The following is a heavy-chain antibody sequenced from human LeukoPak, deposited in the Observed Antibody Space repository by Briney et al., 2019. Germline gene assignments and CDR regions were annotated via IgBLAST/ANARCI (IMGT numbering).Heavy chain of an antibody. D-gene: IGHD6-19*01. CDR2: INHSGST. Sequence: SETLSLTCAVYGGSFSGYSWSWIRQPPGKGLEWIGEINHSGSTNYNPSLKSRVTISVDTSKNQFSLKLSSVTAADTAVYYCARGPLRYSSGWFDYWGQGTLVTVSS. CDR1: GGSFSGYS. CDR3: ARGPLRYSSGWFDY. V-gene: IGHV4-34*01. J-gene: IGHJ4*02.